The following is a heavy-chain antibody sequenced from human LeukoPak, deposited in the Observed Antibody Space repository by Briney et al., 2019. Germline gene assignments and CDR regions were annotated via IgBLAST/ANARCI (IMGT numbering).Heavy chain of an antibody. CDR1: GFTFSSYA. Sequence: TGGSLRLSCAASGFTFSSYAMHWVRQGPGKGLEWVAVISYDGSNKYYADSVKGRFTISRDNSKNTLYLQMNSLRAEDTAVYYCAKSPLSGLWFGDYWGQGTLVTVSS. J-gene: IGHJ4*02. D-gene: IGHD3-10*01. V-gene: IGHV3-30-3*01. CDR3: AKSPLSGLWFGDY. CDR2: ISYDGSNK.